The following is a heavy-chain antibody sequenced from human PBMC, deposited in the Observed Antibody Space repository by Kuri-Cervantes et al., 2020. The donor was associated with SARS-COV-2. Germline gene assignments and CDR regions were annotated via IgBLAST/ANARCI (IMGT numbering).Heavy chain of an antibody. J-gene: IGHJ3*02. Sequence: ESLKISCTVSGGSISSYYWSWIRQPPGKGLEWIGSIYYSGSTYYNPSLKSRVTISVDTSKNQFSLKLSSVTAADTAVYYCAGDSITMIVVASWAFDIWGQGTMVTVSS. CDR3: AGDSITMIVVASWAFDI. CDR2: IYYSGST. D-gene: IGHD3-22*01. V-gene: IGHV4-59*05. CDR1: GGSISSYY.